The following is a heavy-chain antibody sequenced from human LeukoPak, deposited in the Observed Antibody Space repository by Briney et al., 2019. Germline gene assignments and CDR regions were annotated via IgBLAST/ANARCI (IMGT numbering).Heavy chain of an antibody. V-gene: IGHV1-2*02. CDR1: GYTFTGYY. Sequence: GASVKVSCKAAGYTFTGYYMHWVRRAPGQGLEWMGWINPNSGGTNYAQKFQGRVTMTRDTSISTAYMELSRLRSDDTAVYYCARSPYYYDSSGYYNWFDPWGQGTLVTVSS. CDR2: INPNSGGT. CDR3: ARSPYYYDSSGYYNWFDP. J-gene: IGHJ5*02. D-gene: IGHD3-22*01.